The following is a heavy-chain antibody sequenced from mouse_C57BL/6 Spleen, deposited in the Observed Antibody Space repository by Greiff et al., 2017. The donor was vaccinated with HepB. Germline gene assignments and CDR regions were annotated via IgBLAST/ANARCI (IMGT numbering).Heavy chain of an antibody. J-gene: IGHJ2*01. CDR3: ARMARK. Sequence: EVKLQQSGAELVKSGATVKLSCTASGLNIKDTYMHWLKQWPEQGLEWIGRIDPPNGNTKYNTKFKGTATITANTSANTAYLQLSSMTSEDTAVYYGARMARKWVQGTTLTVSS. CDR2: IDPPNGNT. V-gene: IGHV14-3*02. CDR1: GLNIKDTY.